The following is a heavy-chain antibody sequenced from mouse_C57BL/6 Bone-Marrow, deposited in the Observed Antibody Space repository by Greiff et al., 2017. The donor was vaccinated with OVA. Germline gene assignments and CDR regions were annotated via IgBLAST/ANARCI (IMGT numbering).Heavy chain of an antibody. CDR3: ARTFDY. CDR1: GFTFTSYA. J-gene: IGHJ2*01. CDR2: ISDGGSYT. Sequence: DVQLVQSGAGLAKPGGSLTLSCAASGFTFTSYAMSWVRQTPEKRLEWVATISDGGSYTYYPDNVKGRFTISRDNATINLDLQMGHLKSEDAAMYYCARTFDYWGQGTTLTVSS. V-gene: IGHV5-4*01.